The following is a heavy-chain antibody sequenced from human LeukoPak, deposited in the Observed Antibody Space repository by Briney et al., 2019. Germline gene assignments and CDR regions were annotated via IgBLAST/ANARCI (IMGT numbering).Heavy chain of an antibody. CDR2: ISPSGGST. D-gene: IGHD2-15*01. V-gene: IGHV1-46*01. CDR3: ARGRRYCSGGSCYPWSLYYYYYMDV. Sequence: ASVKVSCKAFGYTLTSNYMHWVRQAPGQGPEWMGVISPSGGSTTYAQKFQGRVTLTRDMSTSTDYLELSSLRSEDTAVYYCARGRRYCSGGSCYPWSLYYYYYMDVWGKGTTVTISS. CDR1: GYTLTSNY. J-gene: IGHJ6*03.